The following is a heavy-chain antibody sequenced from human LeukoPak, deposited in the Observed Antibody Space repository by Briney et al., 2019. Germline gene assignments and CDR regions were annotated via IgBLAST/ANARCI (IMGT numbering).Heavy chain of an antibody. CDR1: GYAFTGYY. CDR2: INPNSGGT. V-gene: IGHV1-2*02. J-gene: IGHJ5*02. D-gene: IGHD6-19*01. CDR3: AKGRVVAGSKSLTYHWFDP. Sequence: ASVKVSCKASGYAFTGYYIHWVRQAPGQGLEWMGWINPNSGGTKYAQKFQGRVTMTRDTSITAAYMGLSRLRSDDTAVYYCAKGRVVAGSKSLTYHWFDPWGQGTLVTVSS.